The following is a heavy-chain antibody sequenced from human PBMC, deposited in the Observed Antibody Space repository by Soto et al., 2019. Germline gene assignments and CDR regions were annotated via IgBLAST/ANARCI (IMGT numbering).Heavy chain of an antibody. CDR2: ISWNSGSI. D-gene: IGHD6-19*01. V-gene: IGHV3-9*01. CDR1: GFTFDDSA. J-gene: IGHJ3*02. CDR3: AKDTDSSGAYDAFDI. Sequence: PGGSLRLSFAASGFTFDDSAMHWVRKAPGKGLEWVSGISWNSGSIGYADSVKGRFTISRDNAKNSLYLQMNSLRAEDTALYYCAKDTDSSGAYDAFDIWGQGTMVTVSS.